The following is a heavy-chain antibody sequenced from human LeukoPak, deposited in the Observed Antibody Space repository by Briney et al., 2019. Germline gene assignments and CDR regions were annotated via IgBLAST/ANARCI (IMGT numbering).Heavy chain of an antibody. CDR3: AKSENDFWSGLYYFDY. Sequence: PGGSLEPSCAAPGFNFSCFWMSWVRQAPGKGLGWVGFFRVDGSNKYYADSVKGRFTISRDNSKNTLYLQMNSLRAEDTAVYYCAKSENDFWSGLYYFDYWGQGTLVTVSS. V-gene: IGHV3-30*02. CDR2: FRVDGSNK. J-gene: IGHJ4*02. D-gene: IGHD3-3*01. CDR1: GFNFSCFW.